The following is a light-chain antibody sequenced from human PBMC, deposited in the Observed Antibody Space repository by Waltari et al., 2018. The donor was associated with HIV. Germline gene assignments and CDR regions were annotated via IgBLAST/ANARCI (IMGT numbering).Light chain of an antibody. CDR2: GAS. J-gene: IGKJ1*01. CDR1: QSVSSN. V-gene: IGKV3-15*01. Sequence: EIVMTQSPATLSVSPGERATLSCRASQSVSSNLAGYQQKPGQAPRLLIYGASTRATGIPARFSGSGSGTEFTLTISSLQSEDFAVYYCQQYNNWPPEGTFGQGTKVEIK. CDR3: QQYNNWPPEGT.